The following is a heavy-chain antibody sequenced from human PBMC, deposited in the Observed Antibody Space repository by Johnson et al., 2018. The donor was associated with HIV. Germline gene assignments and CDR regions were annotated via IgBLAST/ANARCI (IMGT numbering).Heavy chain of an antibody. V-gene: IGHV3-66*04. CDR2: IYSGGST. J-gene: IGHJ3*02. D-gene: IGHD3-22*01. CDR1: GFTVSSNY. Sequence: VQVVESGGGLVQPGGSLRLSCAASGFTVSSNYMSWVRQAPGKGLEWVSVIYSGGSTYYADFVKGRFTISRDNSKNTLYLQMNSLRAEDTAVYYCASHYYDSSGYYFDAFDIWGQGTMVTVSS. CDR3: ASHYYDSSGYYFDAFDI.